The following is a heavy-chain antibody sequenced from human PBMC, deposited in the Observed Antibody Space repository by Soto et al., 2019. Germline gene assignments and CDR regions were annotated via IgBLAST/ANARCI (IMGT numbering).Heavy chain of an antibody. V-gene: IGHV1-69*01. CDR3: ARLPGQWLYYFDY. D-gene: IGHD6-19*01. Sequence: QVQLVQSGAAVKKPGASVRVSCKSSGATFNFYDISWVRQAPGEGLEWMGGVVPHSGTATYARKFQGRLTVTADESSSTAYMDLRSLTSEDTPIYYCARLPGQWLYYFDYWGQGTLVTVSS. CDR1: GATFNFYD. CDR2: VVPHSGTA. J-gene: IGHJ4*01.